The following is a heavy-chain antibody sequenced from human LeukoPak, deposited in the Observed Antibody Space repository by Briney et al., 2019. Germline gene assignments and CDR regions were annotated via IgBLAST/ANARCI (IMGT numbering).Heavy chain of an antibody. CDR2: INPSGGST. Sequence: GASVKVSCKASGYTFTSYYMHWVRQAPGQGLEWMGIINPSGGSTSYAQKFQGRVTMTRDTSTSTVYMELSSLRSEDTAVYYCARGIVRYCSSTSCWTVPLDSHTYYYMDVWGKGTTVTVSS. CDR3: ARGIVRYCSSTSCWTVPLDSHTYYYMDV. V-gene: IGHV1-46*01. CDR1: GYTFTSYY. D-gene: IGHD2-2*01. J-gene: IGHJ6*03.